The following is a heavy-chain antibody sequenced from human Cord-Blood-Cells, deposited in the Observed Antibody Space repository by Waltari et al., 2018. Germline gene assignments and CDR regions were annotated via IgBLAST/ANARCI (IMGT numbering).Heavy chain of an antibody. CDR2: ISSSGSTI. D-gene: IGHD7-27*01. CDR1: GFTFSSYE. Sequence: EVQLVESGGGLVQPGGSLRLTCAASGFTFSSYEMNWVRQAPGKGLEWVSYISSSGSTIYYADSVKGRFTISRDNAKNSLYLQMNSLRAEDTAVYYCARDINWDDAFDIWGQGTMVTVSS. CDR3: ARDINWDDAFDI. J-gene: IGHJ3*02. V-gene: IGHV3-48*03.